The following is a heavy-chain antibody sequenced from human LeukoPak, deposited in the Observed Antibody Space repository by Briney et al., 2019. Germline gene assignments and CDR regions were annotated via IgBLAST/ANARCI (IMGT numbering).Heavy chain of an antibody. V-gene: IGHV1-69*13. CDR3: AKEGNTALVTGSFDL. D-gene: IGHD5-18*01. CDR1: GIFGSYV. J-gene: IGHJ2*01. CDR2: IIPVSGST. Sequence: ASVKVSCKASGIFGSYVISWVRQAPGQGLEWMGGIIPVSGSTHYAQKFQGRLTITADESTSTVYMEMSSLKSEDTAMYYCAKEGNTALVTGSFDLWGRGTLVTVSA.